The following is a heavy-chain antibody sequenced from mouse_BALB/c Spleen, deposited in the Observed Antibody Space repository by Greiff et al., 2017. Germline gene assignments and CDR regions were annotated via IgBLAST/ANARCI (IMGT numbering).Heavy chain of an antibody. Sequence: QVQLQQPGAELVKPGASVKLSCKASGYTFTSYWMHWVKQRPGQGLEWIGEINPSNGRTNYNEKFKSKATLTVDKSSSTAYMQLSSLTSEDSAVYYCANLWPGDYWGQGTSVTVSS. CDR2: INPSNGRT. J-gene: IGHJ4*01. CDR3: ANLWPGDY. D-gene: IGHD1-1*01. V-gene: IGHV1S81*02. CDR1: GYTFTSYW.